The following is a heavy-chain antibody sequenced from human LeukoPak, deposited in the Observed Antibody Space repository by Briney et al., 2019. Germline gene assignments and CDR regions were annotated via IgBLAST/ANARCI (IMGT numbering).Heavy chain of an antibody. Sequence: ASVKVSCKASGYTFTDYYMHWVRQAPGQGLEWMGWINPNNGGTNYAQNFQGRVTMTRDTSISIVYMELSGLRSDDTAVYYCARGDSGITVTGHNNLKQSNWFDPWGQGTLVTVSS. V-gene: IGHV1-2*02. D-gene: IGHD6-19*01. CDR3: ARGDSGITVTGHNNLKQSNWFDP. CDR2: INPNNGGT. J-gene: IGHJ5*02. CDR1: GYTFTDYY.